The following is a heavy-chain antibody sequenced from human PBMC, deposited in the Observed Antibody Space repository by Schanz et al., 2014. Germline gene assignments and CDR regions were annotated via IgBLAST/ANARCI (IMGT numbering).Heavy chain of an antibody. CDR2: VCYDGSKK. CDR3: VKDLQRELLRDDHYYGMDV. Sequence: LVESGGGVVQPGRSLRLSCAASGFTFSSYGMHWVRQVPGKGLEWVAVVCYDGSKKYYADSVKGRFTTSRDNSKNTMYLHMNSLRAEDTAVYYCVKDLQRELLRDDHYYGMDVWGQGTTVTVSS. V-gene: IGHV3-33*06. CDR1: GFTFSSYG. J-gene: IGHJ6*02. D-gene: IGHD1-26*01.